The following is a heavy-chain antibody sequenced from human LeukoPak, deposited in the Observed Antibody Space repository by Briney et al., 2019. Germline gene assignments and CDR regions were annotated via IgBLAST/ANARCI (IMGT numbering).Heavy chain of an antibody. V-gene: IGHV1-46*01. Sequence: ASVKVSCKASAYTFTNYYVHWVRQAPGQGLEWMGVINPSGGSTNYAQKFQGRVTMTTDTSTSTVYMELSSLRSEDTAVYYCARDSTVTTFRGCVDPWGQGTLVTVSS. J-gene: IGHJ5*02. CDR3: ARDSTVTTFRGCVDP. CDR1: AYTFTNYY. CDR2: INPSGGST. D-gene: IGHD4-17*01.